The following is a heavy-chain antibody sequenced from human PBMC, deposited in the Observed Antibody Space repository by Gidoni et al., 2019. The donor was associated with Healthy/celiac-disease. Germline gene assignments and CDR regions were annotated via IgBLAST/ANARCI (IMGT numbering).Heavy chain of an antibody. Sequence: EVQLVESGGGLVKPGGSLRLSCAASGFTFSRYSMNWVRQAPGKGLEWVSSISSSSSYIYYADSVKGRFTISRDNAKNSLYLQMNSLRAEDTAVYYCARYGYNYGGFDYWGQGTLVTVSS. V-gene: IGHV3-21*01. CDR2: ISSSSSYI. CDR3: ARYGYNYGGFDY. CDR1: GFTFSRYS. J-gene: IGHJ4*02. D-gene: IGHD5-12*01.